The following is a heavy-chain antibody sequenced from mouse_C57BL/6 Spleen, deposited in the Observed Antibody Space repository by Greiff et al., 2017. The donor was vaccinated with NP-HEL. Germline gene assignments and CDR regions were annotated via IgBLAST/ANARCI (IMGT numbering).Heavy chain of an antibody. Sequence: VQLQESGPGLVAPSQSLSITCTVSGFSLTSYGVHWVRQPPGKGLEWLVVIWSDGSTTYNSALKSRLSISKDNSKSQVFLKMNSLQTDDTAMYYCARDDGYSPYYAMDYWGQGTSVTVSS. D-gene: IGHD2-3*01. J-gene: IGHJ4*01. CDR1: GFSLTSYG. CDR2: IWSDGST. V-gene: IGHV2-6*03. CDR3: ARDDGYSPYYAMDY.